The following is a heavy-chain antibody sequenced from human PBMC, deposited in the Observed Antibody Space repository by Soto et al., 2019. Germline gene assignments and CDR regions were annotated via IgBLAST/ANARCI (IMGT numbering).Heavy chain of an antibody. Sequence: EVQLLESGGGLVQPGGSLRLSCAASGFTFSSYAMSWVRQAPGKGLEWVSAISGSGGSTYYADSVKGRFTISRDNSKNTRYLQRNSLRAEDTAVYYCAKTCLYYDILTGYYCYWGQGTLVTVSS. CDR3: AKTCLYYDILTGYYCY. CDR1: GFTFSSYA. V-gene: IGHV3-23*01. J-gene: IGHJ4*02. CDR2: ISGSGGST. D-gene: IGHD3-9*01.